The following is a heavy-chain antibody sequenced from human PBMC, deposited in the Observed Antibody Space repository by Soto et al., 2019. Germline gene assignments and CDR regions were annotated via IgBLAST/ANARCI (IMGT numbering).Heavy chain of an antibody. CDR2: ISYDGSNK. D-gene: IGHD5-12*01. CDR3: AKACRGGYDPFDY. V-gene: IGHV3-30*18. Sequence: GGSLRLSCAASGFTVSSYGMHWVRQAPGKGLEWVAVISYDGSNKYYADSVKGRFTISRDNSKNTLYLQMNSLRAEDTAVYYCAKACRGGYDPFDYWGKGTLVTVSS. J-gene: IGHJ4*02. CDR1: GFTVSSYG.